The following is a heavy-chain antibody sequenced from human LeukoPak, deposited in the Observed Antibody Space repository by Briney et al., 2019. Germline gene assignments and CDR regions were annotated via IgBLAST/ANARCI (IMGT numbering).Heavy chain of an antibody. D-gene: IGHD3-9*01. Sequence: SETLSLTCTVSGGSISSYYWSWIRQPPGKGLEWIGYIYYGGSTNYNPSLKSRVTISVDTSKNQFSLKLSSVTAADTAVYYCARDGGTPYYDILTGYRRDAFDIWGQGTMVTVSS. CDR2: IYYGGST. CDR3: ARDGGTPYYDILTGYRRDAFDI. CDR1: GGSISSYY. J-gene: IGHJ3*02. V-gene: IGHV4-59*01.